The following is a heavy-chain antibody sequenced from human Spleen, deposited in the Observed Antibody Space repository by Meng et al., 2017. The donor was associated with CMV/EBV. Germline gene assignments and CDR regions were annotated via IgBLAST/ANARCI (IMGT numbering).Heavy chain of an antibody. CDR1: FSLSSSGVA. D-gene: IGHD3-3*01. V-gene: IGHV2-5*01. CDR3: AHSWGHDVTYANWVDF. J-gene: IGHJ4*02. Sequence: FSLSSSGVAVGWIRQPPGKALEWLALISWNNDKRYSPSLESRLTITKDTSKNQVVLTMTNMDPVDTATYYCAHSWGHDVTYANWVDFWGQGSLVTVSS. CDR2: ISWNNDK.